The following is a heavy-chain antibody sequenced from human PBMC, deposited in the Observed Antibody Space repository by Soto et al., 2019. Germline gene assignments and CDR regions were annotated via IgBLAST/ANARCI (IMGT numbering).Heavy chain of an antibody. CDR2: IKGDGSEQ. J-gene: IGHJ4*02. Sequence: EVQLVESGGDLVQPGGSLRLSCVASGFALSSFWMTWVRQAPGKGLEWVAKIKGDGSEQNYVDSVRGRFTISRDNAKNSVYLQMNSLRVDDTAVYYCTRNQVKADYGGQGTLVTVSS. CDR3: TRNQVKADY. V-gene: IGHV3-7*01. D-gene: IGHD3-22*01. CDR1: GFALSSFW.